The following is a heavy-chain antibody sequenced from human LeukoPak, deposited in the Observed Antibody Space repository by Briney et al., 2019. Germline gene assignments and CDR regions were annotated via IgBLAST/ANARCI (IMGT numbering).Heavy chain of an antibody. CDR3: ARGVDYYENSGTIDY. J-gene: IGHJ4*02. V-gene: IGHV3-33*01. D-gene: IGHD3-22*01. CDR2: IWYDGSNK. CDR1: GFTFSDYG. Sequence: GGSLRLSCTASGFTFSDYGMHWVRQPPGKGLEWVAIIWYDGSNKKYEDSMKGRFTISRDNSKNTLYLQMNSLRAEDTAVYYCARGVDYYENSGTIDYWGQGTLVTVSS.